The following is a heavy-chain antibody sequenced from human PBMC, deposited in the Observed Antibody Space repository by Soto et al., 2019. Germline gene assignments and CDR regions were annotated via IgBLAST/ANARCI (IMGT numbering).Heavy chain of an antibody. CDR2: ISSSSSTI. V-gene: IGHV3-48*02. J-gene: IGHJ5*02. CDR3: ARGSYYYDSSGNNWFDP. Sequence: GGSLRLSCAASGFTFSSYSMNWVRQAPGKGLEWVSYISSSSSTIYYADSVKGRFTISRDNAKNSLYLQMNSLRDEDTAVYYCARGSYYYDSSGNNWFDPWGQGTLVTVPS. D-gene: IGHD3-22*01. CDR1: GFTFSSYS.